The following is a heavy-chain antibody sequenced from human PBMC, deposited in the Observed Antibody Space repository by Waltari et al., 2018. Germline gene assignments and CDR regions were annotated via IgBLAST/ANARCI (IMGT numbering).Heavy chain of an antibody. D-gene: IGHD3-10*01. CDR2: IKQDGSEK. CDR3: ARDQGFGASTDAFDI. CDR1: GFTFSSDW. J-gene: IGHJ3*02. V-gene: IGHV3-7*01. Sequence: EVQLVESGGGLVQPGGSLRLSCAASGFTFSSDWMSWVRQAPGKGLGWVANIKQDGSEKYYVDSVKGRFTISRDNAKNSLYLQMNSLRAEDTAVYYCARDQGFGASTDAFDIWGQGTMVTVSS.